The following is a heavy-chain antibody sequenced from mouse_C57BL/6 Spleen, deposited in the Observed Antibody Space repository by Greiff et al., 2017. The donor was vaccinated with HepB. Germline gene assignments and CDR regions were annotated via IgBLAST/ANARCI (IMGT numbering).Heavy chain of an antibody. CDR2: IWRGGST. CDR3: AKNCGTSDAMDY. V-gene: IGHV2-5*01. CDR1: GFSLTSYG. D-gene: IGHD3-3*01. J-gene: IGHJ4*01. Sequence: VKLMESGPGLVQPSQSLSITCTVSGFSLTSYGVHWVRQSPGKGLEWLGVIWRGGSTDYNAAFMSRLSITKDNSKSQVFFKMNSLQADDTAIYYCAKNCGTSDAMDYWGQGTSVTVSS.